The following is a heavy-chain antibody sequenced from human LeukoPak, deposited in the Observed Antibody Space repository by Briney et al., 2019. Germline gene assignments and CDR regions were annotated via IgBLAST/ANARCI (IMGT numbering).Heavy chain of an antibody. J-gene: IGHJ4*02. D-gene: IGHD3-22*01. V-gene: IGHV3-23*01. Sequence: GGSLRLSCVASGFTFGKYWMSWVRQAPGKGLEWVSAISGSGGSTYYADSVKGRFTISRDNSKNMLYLQMNSLRAEDTAVYYCAREWRGYYDSSGYLDYWGQGTLVTVSS. CDR3: AREWRGYYDSSGYLDY. CDR2: ISGSGGST. CDR1: GFTFGKYW.